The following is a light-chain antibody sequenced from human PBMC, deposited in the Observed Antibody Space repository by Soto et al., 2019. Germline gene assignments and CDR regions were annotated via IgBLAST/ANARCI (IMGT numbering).Light chain of an antibody. CDR3: QQYFEWPPMT. V-gene: IGKV3-15*01. Sequence: VMTQSPATLSVSPGERATLSCWASETVATNLAWYQQKPGQAPRLLISGASTRAAGISDRFRGSGSGTEVTLTISSLRSEASAIYYCQQYFEWPPMTFGQGTKVEI. J-gene: IGKJ1*01. CDR2: GAS. CDR1: ETVATN.